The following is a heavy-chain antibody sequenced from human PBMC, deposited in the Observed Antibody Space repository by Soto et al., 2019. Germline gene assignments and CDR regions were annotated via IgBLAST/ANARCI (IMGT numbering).Heavy chain of an antibody. V-gene: IGHV1-18*01. CDR2: ISAYNANA. J-gene: IGHJ4*02. CDR3: ARENSYFDY. CDR1: GYTFRNFG. Sequence: QIQLLQSGAEVKKPGASVKVTCKASGYTFRNFGFSWVRQAPGQGLEWMGWISAYNANANYAQKFQGRLTMTADTSTSTAYMELRSLRSDDTAVYYCARENSYFDYWGQGTLVTVSS.